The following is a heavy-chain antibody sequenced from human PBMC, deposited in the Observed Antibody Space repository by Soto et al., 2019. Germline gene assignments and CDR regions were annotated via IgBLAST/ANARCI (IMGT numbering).Heavy chain of an antibody. D-gene: IGHD3-9*01. J-gene: IGHJ5*02. CDR1: GGTFSSYA. V-gene: IGHV1-69*13. CDR3: ARERGRFDVLRYFDWSRSWFDP. Sequence: SVKVSCKASGGTFSSYAISWVRQAPGQGLEWMGGIIPIFGTANYAQKFQGRVTITADESTSTAYMELSSLRSEDTAVYYCARERGRFDVLRYFDWSRSWFDPWGQGTLVTVSS. CDR2: IIPIFGTA.